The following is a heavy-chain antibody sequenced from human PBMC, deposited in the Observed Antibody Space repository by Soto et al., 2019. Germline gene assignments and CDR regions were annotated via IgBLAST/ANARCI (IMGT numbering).Heavy chain of an antibody. J-gene: IGHJ6*02. CDR3: ARDSYDFWSGYYTGDYYYGMDV. D-gene: IGHD3-3*01. Sequence: QVQLVESGGGVVQPGRSLRLSCAASGFTFSSYAMHWVRQAPGKGLEWVAVISYDGSNKYYADSVKGRFTISRDNSKTTLYLQMNSLRADDTAVYYCARDSYDFWSGYYTGDYYYGMDVWGQGTTVTVSS. V-gene: IGHV3-30-3*01. CDR1: GFTFSSYA. CDR2: ISYDGSNK.